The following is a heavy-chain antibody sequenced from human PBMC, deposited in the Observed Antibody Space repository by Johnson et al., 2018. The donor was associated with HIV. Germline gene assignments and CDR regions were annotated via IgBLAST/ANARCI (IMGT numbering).Heavy chain of an antibody. CDR2: TSCGGRKK. CDR1: ELSFSNFG. CDR3: AKIFGYSSGLEI. V-gene: IGHV3-30*18. Sequence: QVQLVESGGGVVQPGKSLTLSCVGSELSFSNFGIHWVRQAPGQGLECVAVTSCGGRKKYDADSVKGRFTVSRDNAKNTLYLQMNSLRAEDTAGYYCAKIFGYSSGLEIWGQGTMVTVSS. D-gene: IGHD6-19*01. J-gene: IGHJ3*02.